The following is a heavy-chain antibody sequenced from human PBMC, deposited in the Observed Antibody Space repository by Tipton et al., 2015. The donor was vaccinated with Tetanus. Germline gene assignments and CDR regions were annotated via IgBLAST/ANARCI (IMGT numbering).Heavy chain of an antibody. Sequence: QLVQSGAEFKKPGQSLRISCQGSGYAFTKYWIGWVRQTPGKGLEWLGIIYPDDSDTRYNPSFKGQVTVSADKSINTAYLQWSSLKASGSAMYYCARHPRGNAGNPLYYFDRWGQGALVTVSS. D-gene: IGHD4-23*01. CDR2: IYPDDSDT. J-gene: IGHJ4*02. CDR1: GYAFTKYW. V-gene: IGHV5-51*01. CDR3: ARHPRGNAGNPLYYFDR.